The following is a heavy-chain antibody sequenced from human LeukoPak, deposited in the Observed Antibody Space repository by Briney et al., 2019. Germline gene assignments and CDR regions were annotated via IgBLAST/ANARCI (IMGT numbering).Heavy chain of an antibody. D-gene: IGHD3-16*02. CDR2: IYYSGST. CDR1: GGSISSYY. Sequence: PSETLSLTCTVSGGSISSYYWSWIRQPPGKGLEWIGYIYYSGSTNYNPSLKSRVTISVDTSKNQFSLKLSSVTAADTAVYYCARVIDTFGGVIVPRGDAFDIWGQGTMVTVSS. J-gene: IGHJ3*02. V-gene: IGHV4-59*01. CDR3: ARVIDTFGGVIVPRGDAFDI.